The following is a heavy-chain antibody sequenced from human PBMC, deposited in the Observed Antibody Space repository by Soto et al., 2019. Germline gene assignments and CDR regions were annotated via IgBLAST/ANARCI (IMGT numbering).Heavy chain of an antibody. D-gene: IGHD3-10*01. J-gene: IGHJ5*02. CDR3: AKQSSLNYGGTYNWFDP. CDR1: GFTFWSYA. CDR2: LGGSGIDT. V-gene: IGHV3-23*01. Sequence: PGGTLSLSCAASGFTFWSYAMSWVRQAPGKGLEWVAVLGGSGIDTHYADSVKGRFTISRDNSKKTLYLQMNSLRVEDTAVYYCAKQSSLNYGGTYNWFDPWGQGTRVTVSS.